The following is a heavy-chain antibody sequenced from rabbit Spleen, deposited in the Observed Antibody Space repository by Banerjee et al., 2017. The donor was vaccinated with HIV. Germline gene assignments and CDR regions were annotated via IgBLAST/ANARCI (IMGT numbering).Heavy chain of an antibody. V-gene: IGHV1S40*01. J-gene: IGHJ6*01. Sequence: QALEESGGGLVMTAASLLLTSTAAAGSFSSNSYIICVRRAPGQGLEGMAWIDIGSSGFAYFATWAKGRFTIPNTSSTTVTLKMTSLTAAGTATYFCARDFGSSFSSYGMDLWGPGTLVTVS. CDR1: AGSFSSNSY. CDR3: ARDFGSSFSSYGMDL. CDR2: IDIGSSGFA. D-gene: IGHD8-1*01.